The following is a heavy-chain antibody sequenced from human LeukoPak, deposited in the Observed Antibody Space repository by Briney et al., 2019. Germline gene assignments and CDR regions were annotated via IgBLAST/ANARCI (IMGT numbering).Heavy chain of an antibody. V-gene: IGHV3-74*01. D-gene: IGHD2-8*01. CDR3: ARDRAGRYCTNGVCYKYYYYYMDV. CDR1: GFTFSWYW. Sequence: PGGSLRLSCAASGFTFSWYWMHWVRQAPGKGLVWVSRINTDGSSTSYADSVKGRFTISRDNAKNTLYLQMNSLRAEDTALYYCARDRAGRYCTNGVCYKYYYYYMDVWGKGTTVTVSS. J-gene: IGHJ6*03. CDR2: INTDGSST.